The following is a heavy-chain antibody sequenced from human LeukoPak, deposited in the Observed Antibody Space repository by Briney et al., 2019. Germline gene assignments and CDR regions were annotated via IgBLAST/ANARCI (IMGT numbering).Heavy chain of an antibody. Sequence: GGSLRLSCAASRFTFSNYAMHWVRQAPGKGLEWVAVISYDGFDKYYADSVRGRFTISRDNSKNTLYLQMNSLRAEDTAVYYCAKGGEQVTWNFQNWGQGTLVTVSS. CDR2: ISYDGFDK. CDR3: AKGGEQVTWNFQN. CDR1: RFTFSNYA. D-gene: IGHD1/OR15-1a*01. V-gene: IGHV3-30*04. J-gene: IGHJ1*01.